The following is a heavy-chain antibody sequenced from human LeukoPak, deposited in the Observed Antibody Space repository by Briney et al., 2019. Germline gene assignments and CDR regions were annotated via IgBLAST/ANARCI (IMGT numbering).Heavy chain of an antibody. Sequence: PGGSLRLSCAASGFTFSHYYMSWIRQAPGKGLEWVSHISSSSDNTNYADSVKGRFTISRDNAKNSMYLQMNSLRAEDTAVYYCARGGNYFGCWGQGTPVTVSS. J-gene: IGHJ4*02. D-gene: IGHD3-16*01. CDR3: ARGGNYFGC. V-gene: IGHV3-11*05. CDR1: GFTFSHYY. CDR2: ISSSSDNT.